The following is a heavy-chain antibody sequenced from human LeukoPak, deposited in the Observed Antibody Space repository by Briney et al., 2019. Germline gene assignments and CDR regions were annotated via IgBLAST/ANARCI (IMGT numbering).Heavy chain of an antibody. CDR2: IKQDGSEI. D-gene: IGHD3-10*01. CDR1: GFTFSSYW. CDR3: ARDKSAGADTGSSFYY. J-gene: IGHJ4*02. V-gene: IGHV3-7*03. Sequence: GGSLRLSCAASGFTFSSYWMSWVRQAPGKGLEWVANIKQDGSEIYYVDSVKGRFTISRDNAKKSVYLQMSSLRAEDTAVYYCARDKSAGADTGSSFYYWGQGALVTVSS.